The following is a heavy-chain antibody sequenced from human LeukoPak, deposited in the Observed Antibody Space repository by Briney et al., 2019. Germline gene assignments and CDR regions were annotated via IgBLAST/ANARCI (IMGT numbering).Heavy chain of an antibody. V-gene: IGHV3-7*01. CDR2: IKEDGSQT. CDR1: GFNFSESW. CDR3: ATYTNWVAGDV. Sequence: GSLRLSCATSGFNFSESWMSWVRQAPGKGLEGVADIKEDGSQTEYVDSVKGRFTISRDNAKSSPYLQMNSLTAEDTAVYYCATYTNWVAGDVWGQGTTVFVSS. D-gene: IGHD7-27*01. J-gene: IGHJ6*02.